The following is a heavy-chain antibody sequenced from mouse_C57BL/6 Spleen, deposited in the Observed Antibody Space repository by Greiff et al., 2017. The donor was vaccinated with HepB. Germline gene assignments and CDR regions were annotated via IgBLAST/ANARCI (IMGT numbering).Heavy chain of an antibody. V-gene: IGHV1-15*01. CDR3: TEPYYYGSPWYFDV. CDR1: GYTFTDYE. Sequence: VQLQQSGAELVRPGASVTLSCKASGYTFTDYEMHWVKQTPVHGLEWIGAIDPETGGTAYNQKFKGKAILTADKSSSTAYMELRSLTSEDSAVYYCTEPYYYGSPWYFDVWGTGTTVTVSS. D-gene: IGHD1-1*01. CDR2: IDPETGGT. J-gene: IGHJ1*03.